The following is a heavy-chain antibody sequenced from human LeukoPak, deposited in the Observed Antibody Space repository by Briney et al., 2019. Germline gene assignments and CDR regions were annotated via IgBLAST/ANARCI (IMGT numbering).Heavy chain of an antibody. V-gene: IGHV3-7*01. D-gene: IGHD2-2*01. CDR3: ARGRYCSRTSCPKLNWFDP. CDR1: GFTFSSYW. CDR2: IKLDGSEK. Sequence: GGSLRLACAASGFTFSSYWMSWVRQAPGKGLEWVANIKLDGSEKYYVDSVKGRFTISRDNAKNSLYLQMNSLRAEDTAVYYCARGRYCSRTSCPKLNWFDPWGQGTLVTVSS. J-gene: IGHJ5*02.